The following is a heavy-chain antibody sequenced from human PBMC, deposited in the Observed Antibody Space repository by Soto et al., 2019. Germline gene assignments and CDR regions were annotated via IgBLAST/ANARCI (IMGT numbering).Heavy chain of an antibody. V-gene: IGHV3-53*01. J-gene: IGHJ4*02. Sequence: EVQLVESGGGLIQPGGSLRLSCAASGFTVSSNYMSWVRQAPGKGLEWVSVIYSGGSTYYADSVKGRFTISRDNSKHTLYLQRAGLRAEDRAICYCARDDGPNCYGSGRYAHWGQRALVTGSS. CDR1: GFTVSSNY. D-gene: IGHD3-10*01. CDR3: ARDDGPNCYGSGRYAH. CDR2: IYSGGST.